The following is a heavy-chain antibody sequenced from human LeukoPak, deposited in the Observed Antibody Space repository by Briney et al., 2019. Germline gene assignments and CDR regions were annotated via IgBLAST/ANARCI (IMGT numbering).Heavy chain of an antibody. D-gene: IGHD3-22*01. V-gene: IGHV1-2*02. CDR3: ARGGPNYDGSGSHWWLDP. J-gene: IGHJ5*02. Sequence: ASVKVSCKASGYTFTGYYMHWVRQAPGQGLEWMGWIDPNSGGTNYAQKFQGRVTMTRDTSISTAYMELRRLRSDDTAVYYCARGGPNYDGSGSHWWLDPWGQGTLVTVSS. CDR1: GYTFTGYY. CDR2: IDPNSGGT.